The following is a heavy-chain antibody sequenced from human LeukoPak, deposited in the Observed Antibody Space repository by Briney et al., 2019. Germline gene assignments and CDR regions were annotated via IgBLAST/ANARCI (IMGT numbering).Heavy chain of an antibody. Sequence: ASVKVSCKASGYTFTSYGISWVRQAPGQGLEWMGWISAYNGNTNYAQKLQGRVTMTTDTSTSTAYMELRSLRSDDTAVYYCARARGEYSSSLDYYYYGMDVWGQGTTVTVSS. CDR2: ISAYNGNT. V-gene: IGHV1-18*01. CDR3: ARARGEYSSSLDYYYYGMDV. CDR1: GYTFTSYG. D-gene: IGHD6-13*01. J-gene: IGHJ6*02.